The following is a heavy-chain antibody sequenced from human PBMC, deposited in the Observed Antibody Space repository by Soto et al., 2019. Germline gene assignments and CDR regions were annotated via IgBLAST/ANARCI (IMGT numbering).Heavy chain of an antibody. CDR2: INSDGSST. V-gene: IGHV3-74*01. Sequence: GGSLRLSCAASGFTFSSYWMHWVRQAPGKGLVWVSRINSDGSSTSYADSVKGRFTISRDNSKNTLYLQMNSLRAEDKDVYYCANAFVGWDIVVVPAAILNYWGQGTLVTVSS. CDR1: GFTFSSYW. D-gene: IGHD2-2*01. CDR3: ANAFVGWDIVVVPAAILNY. J-gene: IGHJ4*02.